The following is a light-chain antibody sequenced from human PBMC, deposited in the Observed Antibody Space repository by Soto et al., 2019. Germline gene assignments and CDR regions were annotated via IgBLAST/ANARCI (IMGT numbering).Light chain of an antibody. J-gene: IGKJ1*01. CDR2: AAS. CDR1: QSVGTN. V-gene: IGKV3-15*01. Sequence: EIVMTQSPATLSVSPGERATLSCRASQSVGTNLAWYQQKPGQTPRLLIHAASTRATGVPARFTGSGSGTEFNLTINSLQSEDFAVYYCQQCSDWRTFGQGTKVEIK. CDR3: QQCSDWRT.